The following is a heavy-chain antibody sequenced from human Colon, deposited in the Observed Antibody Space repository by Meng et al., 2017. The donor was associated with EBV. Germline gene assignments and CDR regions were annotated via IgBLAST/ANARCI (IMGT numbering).Heavy chain of an antibody. V-gene: IGHV6-1*01. CDR3: ARDYVTSRPFEY. D-gene: IGHD3-16*01. J-gene: IGHJ4*02. Sequence: RPRLLTLPQTPSPTCASTGDLDSRAGAAWNWIRQTPSRCLEWLGRTYYRSKWHNDYAVSVKGRIAINPGTSKNQFFLQLNSVTPEDTAVYYCARDYVTSRPFEYWGQGILVTVSS. CDR2: TYYRSKWHN. CDR1: GDLDSRAGAA.